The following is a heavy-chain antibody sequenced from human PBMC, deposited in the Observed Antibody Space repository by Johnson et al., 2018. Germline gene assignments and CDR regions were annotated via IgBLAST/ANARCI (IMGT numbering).Heavy chain of an antibody. CDR1: GFTFSNYG. CDR2: ISYDGSNK. V-gene: IGHV3-30*18. CDR3: LNDWRHCSGCNCPLNGYDCPRPDAFDV. J-gene: IGHJ3*01. D-gene: IGHD2-15*01. Sequence: VQLLESGGGLVKPGGSLRLSCAASGFTFSNYGMHWVRQAPGKGLEWVAVISYDGSNKYYADSVKGRFTISRDSSKNTLYLQMNRLGVDDAAVYYCLNDWRHCSGCNCPLNGYDCPRPDAFDVCGQGTIVTVSS.